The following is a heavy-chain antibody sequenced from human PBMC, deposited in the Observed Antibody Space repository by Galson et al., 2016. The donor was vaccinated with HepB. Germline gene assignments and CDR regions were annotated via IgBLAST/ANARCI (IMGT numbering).Heavy chain of an antibody. V-gene: IGHV3-53*01. Sequence: SLRLSCAVSGFTVSNNYMTWVRQAPGKGPEWVALIYSIGTTAYADSVKGRFTISRDNSRNTLNLEMKNLRADDTAVYYCARKSDTYRYDGDFWGQGTLVTVSS. CDR2: IYSIGTT. D-gene: IGHD3-16*02. CDR3: ARKSDTYRYDGDF. CDR1: GFTVSNNY. J-gene: IGHJ4*02.